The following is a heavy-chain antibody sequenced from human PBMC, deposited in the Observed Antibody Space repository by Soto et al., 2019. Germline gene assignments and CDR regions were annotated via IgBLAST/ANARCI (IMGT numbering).Heavy chain of an antibody. CDR2: FDPEDSKM. V-gene: IGHV1-24*01. D-gene: IGHD4-17*01. CDR1: GYSLSEFS. Sequence: ASVKVSCKVTGYSLSEFSMHWVRQAPGKGLEWMGGFDPEDSKMTPAQKFQGRLTLTKDTSAETAYMELRSLRSEDTAVYYCARAFTVTTEGLSLEYYGMDVWGQGTTVTVSS. J-gene: IGHJ6*02. CDR3: ARAFTVTTEGLSLEYYGMDV.